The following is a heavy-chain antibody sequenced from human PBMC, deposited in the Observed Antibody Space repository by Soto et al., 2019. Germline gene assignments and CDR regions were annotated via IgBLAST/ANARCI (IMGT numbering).Heavy chain of an antibody. CDR1: GGSITNYY. V-gene: IGHV4-59*08. CDR3: ARRRLGPLHDPMDD. D-gene: IGHD4-4*01. CDR2: IQYNGYS. J-gene: IGHJ6*02. Sequence: QVQLQESGPGLVKPSETLSLTCTVSGGSITNYYCSRFRQPPGKGLEWIGYIQYNGYSAYNLSLKRRVTMSTHTDETQFSLMVGSVTTTETPVYYCARRRLGPLHDPMDDRGQGTTVIVSS.